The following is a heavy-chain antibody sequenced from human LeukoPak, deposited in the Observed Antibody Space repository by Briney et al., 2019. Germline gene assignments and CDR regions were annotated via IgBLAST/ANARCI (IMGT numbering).Heavy chain of an antibody. Sequence: GGSLRLSCAASGFTFSSYAMSWVRQAPGKGLEWVSAISGSGGSTYYADSVKGRFTISRDNSKNTLYLQMNSLRAEDTAVYYCACFPYGDYYFDYWGQGTLVTVSS. CDR3: ACFPYGDYYFDY. CDR2: ISGSGGST. V-gene: IGHV3-23*01. CDR1: GFTFSSYA. D-gene: IGHD4-17*01. J-gene: IGHJ4*02.